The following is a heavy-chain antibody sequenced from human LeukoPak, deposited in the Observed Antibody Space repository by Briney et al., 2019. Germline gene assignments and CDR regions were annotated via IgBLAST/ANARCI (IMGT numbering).Heavy chain of an antibody. D-gene: IGHD2-2*01. CDR2: INHSGST. Sequence: SETLSLTCAVSGGSFSGYYWSWIRQPPGKGLEWIGEINHSGSTNYNPSLKSRVTISVDTSKNQFSLKLSSVTAADTAVYYCARSTGYFQHWGQGTLVTVSS. CDR3: ARSTGYFQH. V-gene: IGHV4-34*01. CDR1: GGSFSGYY. J-gene: IGHJ1*01.